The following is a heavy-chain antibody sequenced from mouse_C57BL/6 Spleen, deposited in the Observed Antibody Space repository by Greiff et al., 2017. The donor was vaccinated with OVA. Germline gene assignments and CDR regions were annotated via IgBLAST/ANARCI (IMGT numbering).Heavy chain of an antibody. V-gene: IGHV1-22*01. CDR3: AGDGYYGGFAY. Sequence: EVQLQQSGPELVKPGASVKMSCKASGYTFTDYNMHWVKQSHGKSLEWIGYINPNNGGTSYNQKIKGKATLTVNKSSSTAYMELRSLTSEDSAVYYCAGDGYYGGFAYWGQGTLVTVSA. D-gene: IGHD2-3*01. J-gene: IGHJ3*01. CDR1: GYTFTDYN. CDR2: INPNNGGT.